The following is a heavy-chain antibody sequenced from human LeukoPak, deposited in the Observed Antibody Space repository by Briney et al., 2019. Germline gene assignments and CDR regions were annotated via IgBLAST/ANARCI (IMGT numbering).Heavy chain of an antibody. CDR1: GFTFNSYS. D-gene: IGHD5-18*01. Sequence: GGSLRLSCAASGFTFNSYSMNWVRQAPGKGLEWVSAISGSGGSTYYADSVKGRFTISRDNSKNTLYLQMNSLRAEDTAVYYCAKDREYSYGYFDYWGQGTLVTVSS. V-gene: IGHV3-23*01. CDR2: ISGSGGST. CDR3: AKDREYSYGYFDY. J-gene: IGHJ4*02.